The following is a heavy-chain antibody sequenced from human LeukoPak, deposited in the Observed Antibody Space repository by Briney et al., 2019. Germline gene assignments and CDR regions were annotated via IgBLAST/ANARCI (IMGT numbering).Heavy chain of an antibody. V-gene: IGHV3-21*01. CDR2: ISSSSSYI. Sequence: PGGSLRLSCAASGFTFSSYSMNWVRQAPGKGLEWVSSISSSSSYIYYADSVKGRFTISRDNAKNSLYLQMNSLRAEDTAVYYCARAPVVVAATRNVYYYYGMDVWGQGTTVTVSS. D-gene: IGHD2-15*01. J-gene: IGHJ6*02. CDR1: GFTFSSYS. CDR3: ARAPVVVAATRNVYYYYGMDV.